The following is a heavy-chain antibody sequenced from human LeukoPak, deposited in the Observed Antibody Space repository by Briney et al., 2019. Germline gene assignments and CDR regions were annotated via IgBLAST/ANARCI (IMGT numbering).Heavy chain of an antibody. J-gene: IGHJ4*02. Sequence: GGSLRLSCAASGFTFDDYAMHWVRQAPGKGLEWVSAISGSGGSTYYADSVKGRFTISRDNSKNTLYLQMNSLRAEDTAVYYCAKVLSGWYLVYWGQGTLVTVSS. CDR1: GFTFDDYA. V-gene: IGHV3-23*01. D-gene: IGHD6-19*01. CDR2: ISGSGGST. CDR3: AKVLSGWYLVY.